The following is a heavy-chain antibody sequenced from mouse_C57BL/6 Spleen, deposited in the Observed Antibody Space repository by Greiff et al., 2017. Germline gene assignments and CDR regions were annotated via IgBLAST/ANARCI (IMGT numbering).Heavy chain of an antibody. CDR3: ARPHEYYAMDY. CDR1: GFTFSDYG. V-gene: IGHV5-17*01. J-gene: IGHJ4*01. CDR2: ISSGSSTI. Sequence: EVMLVESGGGLVKPGGSLKLSCAASGFTFSDYGMHWVRQAPEKGLEWVAYISSGSSTIYYADTVKGRFTISRDNAKNTLFLQMTSLRSEDTAMYYCARPHEYYAMDYWGQGTSVTVSS.